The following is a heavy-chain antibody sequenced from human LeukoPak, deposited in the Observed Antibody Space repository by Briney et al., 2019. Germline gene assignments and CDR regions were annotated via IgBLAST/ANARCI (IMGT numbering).Heavy chain of an antibody. J-gene: IGHJ4*02. CDR1: GFTFSSYT. Sequence: GGSLRLSRAASGFTFSSYTMNWVRQAPGKGLEWVAVISYDGSNKYYADSVKGRFTISRDNSKNTLYLQMNSLRAEDTAVYYCAKRYCSSTSCYRGYYFDYWGQGTLVTVSS. V-gene: IGHV3-30*18. CDR3: AKRYCSSTSCYRGYYFDY. CDR2: ISYDGSNK. D-gene: IGHD2-2*01.